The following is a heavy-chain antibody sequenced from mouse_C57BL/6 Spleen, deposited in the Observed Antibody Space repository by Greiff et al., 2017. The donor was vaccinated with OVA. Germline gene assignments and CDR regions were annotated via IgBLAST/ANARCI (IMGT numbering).Heavy chain of an antibody. CDR3: TSITTVVAKGFAY. CDR1: GYTFTDYE. J-gene: IGHJ3*01. V-gene: IGHV1-15*01. CDR2: IDPETGGT. D-gene: IGHD1-1*01. Sequence: VQLVESGAELVRPGASVTLSCKASGYTFTDYEMHWVKQTPVHGLEWIGAIDPETGGTAYNQKFKGQAILTADKSSSTAYMELRSLTSEDSAVYYCTSITTVVAKGFAYWGQGTLVTVSA.